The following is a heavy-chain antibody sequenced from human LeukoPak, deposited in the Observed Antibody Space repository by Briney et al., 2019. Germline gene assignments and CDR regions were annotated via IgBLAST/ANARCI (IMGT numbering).Heavy chain of an antibody. J-gene: IGHJ6*03. D-gene: IGHD3-3*01. CDR1: GFNVSSNY. V-gene: IGHV3-53*05. CDR3: AKHGGRAYYDFWSGYGAHYYMDV. Sequence: GGSLRLSCAACGFNVSSNYMSWVRQAPGKGLEWVSVIYSGGSTYYADSVKGRFTISRDNSKNTLYLQMNSLRAEDTAVYYCAKHGGRAYYDFWSGYGAHYYMDVWGKGTTVTVSS. CDR2: IYSGGST.